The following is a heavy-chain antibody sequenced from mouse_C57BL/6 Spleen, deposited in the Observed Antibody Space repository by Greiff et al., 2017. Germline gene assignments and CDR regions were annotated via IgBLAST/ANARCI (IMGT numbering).Heavy chain of an antibody. Sequence: VKVVESGPELVKPGASVKISCKASGYAFSSSWMNWVKQRPGKGLEWIGRIYPGDGDTNYNGKFKGKATLTADKSSSTAYMQLSSLTSEDSAVYFCARSLSTVVAKHFDYWGQGTTLTVSS. J-gene: IGHJ2*01. CDR1: GYAFSSSW. CDR2: IYPGDGDT. D-gene: IGHD1-1*01. V-gene: IGHV1-82*01. CDR3: ARSLSTVVAKHFDY.